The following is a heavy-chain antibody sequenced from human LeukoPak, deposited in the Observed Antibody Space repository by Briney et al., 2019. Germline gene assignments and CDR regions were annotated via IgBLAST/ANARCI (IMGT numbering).Heavy chain of an antibody. D-gene: IGHD4-17*01. Sequence: GGSLRLSCAASGFTFATYVMTWVRQAPGKGLEWVSSVGGDGRVTYYADSVKGRFTISRDNSKNTLYLQMNSLRAEDTAVYYCARSRLDYGDYVPGYWGQGTLVTVSS. CDR3: ARSRLDYGDYVPGY. CDR1: GFTFATYV. J-gene: IGHJ4*02. V-gene: IGHV3-23*01. CDR2: VGGDGRVT.